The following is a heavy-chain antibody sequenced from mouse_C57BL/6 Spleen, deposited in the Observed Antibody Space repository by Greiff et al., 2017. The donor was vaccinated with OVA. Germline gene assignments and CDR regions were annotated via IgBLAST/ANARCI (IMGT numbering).Heavy chain of an antibody. CDR3: AREGLRSNWFAY. D-gene: IGHD1-1*01. Sequence: QVQLQQSGAELVRPGASVKMSCKASGYTFTSYTMHWVKQRPGQGLEWIGYINPSSGYTKYNQKFKDKATLTADKSSSTAYMQLSSLTSEDSAVYYCAREGLRSNWFAYWGQGTLVTVSA. CDR1: GYTFTSYT. CDR2: INPSSGYT. J-gene: IGHJ3*01. V-gene: IGHV1-4*01.